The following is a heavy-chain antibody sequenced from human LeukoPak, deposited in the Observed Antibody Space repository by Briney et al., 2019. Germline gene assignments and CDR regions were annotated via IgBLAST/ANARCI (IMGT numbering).Heavy chain of an antibody. CDR3: ARGLRFLEWLNWFDP. D-gene: IGHD3-3*01. CDR1: GYTFTGYY. CDR2: MNPNSGGT. V-gene: IGHV1-2*02. Sequence: RASVKVSCKASGYTFTGYYMHWVRQAPGQGLEWMGWMNPNSGGTNYAQKFQGRVTMTRDTSISTAYMELSRLRSDDTAVYYCARGLRFLEWLNWFDPWGQGTLVTVSS. J-gene: IGHJ5*02.